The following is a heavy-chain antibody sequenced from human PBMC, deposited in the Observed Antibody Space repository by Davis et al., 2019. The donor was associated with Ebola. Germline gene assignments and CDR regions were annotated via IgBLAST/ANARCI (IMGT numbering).Heavy chain of an antibody. V-gene: IGHV4-59*05. Sequence: MPSETLSLTCTVSGGSISSYYWSWIRQPPGKGLEWIGSIYYSGSTYYNPSLKSRVTISVDTSKNQFSLKLSSVTAADTAVYYCARGGYSYGYVYYYGMDVWGQGTTVTVSS. CDR2: IYYSGST. D-gene: IGHD5-18*01. J-gene: IGHJ6*02. CDR1: GGSISSYY. CDR3: ARGGYSYGYVYYYGMDV.